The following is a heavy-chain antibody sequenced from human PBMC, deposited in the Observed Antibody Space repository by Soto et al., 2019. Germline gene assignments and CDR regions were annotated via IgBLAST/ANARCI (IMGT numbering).Heavy chain of an antibody. Sequence: VGSLRLSCAASGFTFSSYGMHWFRQAPVNGLEWVAVIWYDGSNKYYADSVKGRFTISRDNSKNTLYLQMNSLRAADTAVYYCARDFSNMVRDGYYFDYWGQGTLVTVSS. CDR3: ARDFSNMVRDGYYFDY. J-gene: IGHJ4*02. V-gene: IGHV3-33*01. CDR1: GFTFSSYG. D-gene: IGHD5-18*01. CDR2: IWYDGSNK.